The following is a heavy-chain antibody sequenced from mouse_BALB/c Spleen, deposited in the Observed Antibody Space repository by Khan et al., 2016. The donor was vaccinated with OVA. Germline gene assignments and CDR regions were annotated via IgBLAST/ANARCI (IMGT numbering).Heavy chain of an antibody. J-gene: IGHJ4*01. D-gene: IGHD2-10*01. V-gene: IGHV2-6-1*01. Sequence: QVQLQQSGPGLVAPSQSLSITCTISGFSLTNYGVHWVRQPPGKGLEWLVVIWSDGSTNYNSALKSRLTISQDNSKSQVFLKMNNLQTDDTAMYFCARQPYYHYNIMDYWGQGTSVTVSS. CDR2: IWSDGST. CDR3: ARQPYYHYNIMDY. CDR1: GFSLTNYG.